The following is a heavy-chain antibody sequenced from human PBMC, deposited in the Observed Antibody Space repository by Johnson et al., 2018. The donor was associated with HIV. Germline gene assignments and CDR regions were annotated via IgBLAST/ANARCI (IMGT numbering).Heavy chain of an antibody. J-gene: IGHJ3*02. CDR1: GFTFSSYA. D-gene: IGHD2-2*01. V-gene: IGHV3-7*01. CDR2: IKQDGSEK. Sequence: VQLVESGGGVVQPGRSLRLSCAASGFTFSSYAMHWVRQAPGKWLEWVANIKQDGSEKYYVDSVKGRFTISRDNAKNSLYLQMNSLRAEDTAVYYCASDPVPAAIRAFDIWGQGTMVTVSS. CDR3: ASDPVPAAIRAFDI.